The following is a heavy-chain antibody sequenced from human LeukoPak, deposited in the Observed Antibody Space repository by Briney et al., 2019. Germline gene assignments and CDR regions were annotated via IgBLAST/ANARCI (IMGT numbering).Heavy chain of an antibody. J-gene: IGHJ4*02. CDR2: INPNNGGT. CDR3: ARASITIFGVVIIPPYYFDY. V-gene: IGHV1-2*04. CDR1: GYTFTGYY. D-gene: IGHD3-3*01. Sequence: ASVKVSCKASGYTFTGYYMHWVRQAPGQGLEWMGRINPNNGGTNYAQKFQGWVTMTRDTSISTAYMELSRLRSDDTAVYYCARASITIFGVVIIPPYYFDYWGQGTLVTVSS.